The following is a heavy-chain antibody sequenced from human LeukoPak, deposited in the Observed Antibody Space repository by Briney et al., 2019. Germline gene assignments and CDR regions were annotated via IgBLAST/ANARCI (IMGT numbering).Heavy chain of an antibody. CDR1: GFSLTTSGMY. Sequence: SGPALVKPTQTLTLTRTFSGFSLTTSGMYVSWIRQPPGKGLEWIVSISYSGGTKYNPPLESRVTISLDTSKNQISLKLSSVTAADTTVYYCARAPGRWYSYGSYTYYYMDVWGKGTTVTVSS. J-gene: IGHJ6*03. V-gene: IGHV4-61*08. CDR3: ARAPGRWYSYGSYTYYYMDV. CDR2: ISYSGGT. D-gene: IGHD5-18*01.